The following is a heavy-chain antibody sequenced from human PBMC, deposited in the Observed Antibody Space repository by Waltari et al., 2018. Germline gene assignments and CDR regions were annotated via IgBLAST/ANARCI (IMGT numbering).Heavy chain of an antibody. J-gene: IGHJ4*02. D-gene: IGHD5-12*01. V-gene: IGHV1-69*08. Sequence: QVQLVQSGAEVKKPGSSVKVSCKASRGTFSSSAISWVRQAPGQGLEWMGRIIPIFGTANYAQKFQGRVTITADKSTSTAYMELSSLRSEDTAVYYCARDPGGVATIFRFDYWGQGTLVTVSS. CDR3: ARDPGGVATIFRFDY. CDR1: RGTFSSSA. CDR2: IIPIFGTA.